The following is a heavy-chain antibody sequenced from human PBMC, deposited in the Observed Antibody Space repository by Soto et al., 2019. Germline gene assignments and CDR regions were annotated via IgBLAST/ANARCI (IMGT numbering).Heavy chain of an antibody. CDR2: ISSSSNFI. CDR1: GFTFSSYS. J-gene: IGHJ6*03. Sequence: EVRLVESGGGLVKPGGSLRLSCAASGFTFSSYSMNWVRQAPGKGLEWVSSISSSSNFISYGDSVKGRFTISRDNAKNSLYLQMSSLRAEDTAVYYCARDRDYYYYYMDVWGKGTTVTVSS. D-gene: IGHD3-10*01. V-gene: IGHV3-21*01. CDR3: ARDRDYYYYYMDV.